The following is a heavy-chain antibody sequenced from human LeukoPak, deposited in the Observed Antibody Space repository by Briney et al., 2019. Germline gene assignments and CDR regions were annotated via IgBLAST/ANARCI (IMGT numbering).Heavy chain of an antibody. V-gene: IGHV4-38-2*01. Sequence: KPSETLSLTCAVSGYSISSGYYWGWIRQPPGKGLEWIGSIYHSGSTYYNPSLKSRVTISVDTSKNQFSLKLSSVTAADTAVYYCARHKKSIAAPPAVDWFDPWGQGTLVTVSS. CDR2: IYHSGST. D-gene: IGHD6-25*01. CDR1: GYSISSGYY. CDR3: ARHKKSIAAPPAVDWFDP. J-gene: IGHJ5*02.